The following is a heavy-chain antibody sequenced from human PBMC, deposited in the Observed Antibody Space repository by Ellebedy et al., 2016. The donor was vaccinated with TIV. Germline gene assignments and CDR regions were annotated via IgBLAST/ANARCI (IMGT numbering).Heavy chain of an antibody. CDR1: GFTFDDYA. V-gene: IGHV3-9*01. Sequence: LSLTXXASGFTFDDYAMHWVRQAPGKGLEWVSGISWRGHYIGYADSVRGRFTISRGNAKNSLYLQMNSLRIEDTAVYYCTKDLLRGIWGGSGRDYWGQGTLVTVSS. D-gene: IGHD7-27*01. CDR2: ISWRGHYI. CDR3: TKDLLRGIWGGSGRDY. J-gene: IGHJ4*02.